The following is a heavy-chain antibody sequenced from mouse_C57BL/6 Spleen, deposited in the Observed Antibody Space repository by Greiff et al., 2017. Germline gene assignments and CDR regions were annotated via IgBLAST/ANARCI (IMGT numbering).Heavy chain of an antibody. Sequence: VQLQQSGPELVKPGASVKISCKASGYTFTDYSINWVKQSHGQSLEWIGDINPNNGGTSYNQQFKGKATLTVAKSSSTAAMELRSLTAEDSAGYNGARGVSFDYWGQGTTLTVSS. CDR1: GYTFTDYS. CDR2: INPNNGGT. V-gene: IGHV1-26*01. CDR3: ARGVSFDY. J-gene: IGHJ2*01.